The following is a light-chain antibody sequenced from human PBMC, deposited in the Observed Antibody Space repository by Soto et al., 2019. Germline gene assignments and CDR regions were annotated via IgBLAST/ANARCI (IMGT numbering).Light chain of an antibody. V-gene: IGKV1-13*02. CDR1: QSISSY. J-gene: IGKJ4*01. CDR2: DAS. Sequence: AIQLTQSPSSLSASVGDRVTITCRASQSISSYLAWYQQKPGRAPKLLIYDASSLESGVPSRFSGTGSGTDFSLTISSLQPEDFATYYCQQFNSYPQTFGGGTKVEIK. CDR3: QQFNSYPQT.